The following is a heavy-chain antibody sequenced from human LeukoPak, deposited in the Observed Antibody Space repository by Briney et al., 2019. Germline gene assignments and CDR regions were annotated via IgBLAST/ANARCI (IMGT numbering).Heavy chain of an antibody. J-gene: IGHJ4*02. CDR1: GFSLSGHW. Sequence: GGSLRLSCTASGFSLSGHWMHWARQLPGKGLVWVSRIRPTGSTTSYADSVKGRFTVSRDNAKNTLYLQVNNLRAEDTAVYYCARGPNSNWSGLDFWGQGTLLTVSS. V-gene: IGHV3-74*01. CDR2: IRPTGSTT. CDR3: ARGPNSNWSGLDF. D-gene: IGHD6-6*01.